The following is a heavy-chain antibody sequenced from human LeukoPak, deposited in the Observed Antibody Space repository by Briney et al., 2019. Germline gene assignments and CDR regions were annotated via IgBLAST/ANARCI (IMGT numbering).Heavy chain of an antibody. V-gene: IGHV1-24*01. CDR3: ATFLPRGASGWLNWYDP. J-gene: IGHJ5*02. CDR1: GYTLTELS. CDR2: FDPEDGET. D-gene: IGHD6-19*01. Sequence: ASVKVSCKVSGYTLTELSMHWVRQAPGKGLEWMGGFDPEDGETIYAQKFQGRVTMTEDTSTDTAHMELSSLRSEDTAVYYCATFLPRGASGWLNWYDPWGQGTLVTVSS.